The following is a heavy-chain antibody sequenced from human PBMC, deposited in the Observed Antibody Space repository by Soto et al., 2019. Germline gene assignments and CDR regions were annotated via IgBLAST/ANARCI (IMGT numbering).Heavy chain of an antibody. CDR1: GFTFSDYY. J-gene: IGHJ6*02. V-gene: IGHV3-11*01. Sequence: GGSLRLSCAASGFTFSDYYMSWIRQAPGKGLEWVSYISSSGSTIYYADSVKGRFTISRDNAKNSLYLQMNSLRAEDTAVYYCARGDYDFWSGYLGEYYYYGMDVWGQGTTVTVSS. CDR3: ARGDYDFWSGYLGEYYYYGMDV. CDR2: ISSSGSTI. D-gene: IGHD3-3*01.